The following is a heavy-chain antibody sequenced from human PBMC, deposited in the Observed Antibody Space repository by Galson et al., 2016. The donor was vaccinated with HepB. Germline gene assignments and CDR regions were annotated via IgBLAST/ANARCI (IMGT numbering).Heavy chain of an antibody. D-gene: IGHD3-10*01. Sequence: SLRLSCATSGFFFYTYAMSWVRQAPGKGLEWISTIGGSGGSIYYADSVNGRFTISKDSSRDILYLQMNSLRVEDTAIYYCAKDSWWVPGVIIDFDDWGQGTLVTVSS. CDR2: IGGSGGSI. V-gene: IGHV3-23*01. J-gene: IGHJ4*02. CDR3: AKDSWWVPGVIIDFDD. CDR1: GFFFYTYA.